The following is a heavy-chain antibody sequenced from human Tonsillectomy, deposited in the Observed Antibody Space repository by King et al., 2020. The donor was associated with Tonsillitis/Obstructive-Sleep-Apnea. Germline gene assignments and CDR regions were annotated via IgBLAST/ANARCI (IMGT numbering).Heavy chain of an antibody. CDR3: ARGTVVPAATTAVLHDAFDI. J-gene: IGHJ3*02. CDR2: INHSGST. CDR1: GGSFSGYY. V-gene: IGHV4-34*01. D-gene: IGHD2-2*01. Sequence: VQLQQWGAGLLKPSETLSLTCAVYGGSFSGYYWSWIRQPPGKGLEWIGEINHSGSTNYNPSLKSRVTISVDTSKNQFSLKLSSVTAADTAVYYCARGTVVPAATTAVLHDAFDIWGQGTMVTVSS.